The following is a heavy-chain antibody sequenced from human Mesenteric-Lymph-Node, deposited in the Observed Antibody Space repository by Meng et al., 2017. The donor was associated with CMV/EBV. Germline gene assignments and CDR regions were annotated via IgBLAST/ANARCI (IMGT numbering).Heavy chain of an antibody. V-gene: IGHV4-39*01. J-gene: IGHJ6*02. D-gene: IGHD3-3*01. CDR3: ARQNYDYDFWNGYYTGTYYYCGMNV. CDR2: IYYSGST. Sequence: SETLSLTCTVSGGSISSSSYYWGWNRQPPGKGLEWIGSIYYSGSTYYNPSLKNRVTISVNTSKNQFSLKLSSVTAADTAVYYYARQNYDYDFWNGYYTGTYYYCGMNVWGQGTTVTVSS. CDR1: GGSISSSSYY.